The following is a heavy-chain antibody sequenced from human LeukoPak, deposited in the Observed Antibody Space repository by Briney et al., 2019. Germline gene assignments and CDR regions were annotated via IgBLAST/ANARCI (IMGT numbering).Heavy chain of an antibody. D-gene: IGHD3-10*01. CDR3: ARRVYYYGSGSYHSWFDP. J-gene: IGHJ5*02. CDR1: GYTFTSYD. CDR2: MNPNSGNT. V-gene: IGHV1-8*01. Sequence: GASVKVSCKASGYTFTSYDINWVRQATGQGLEWMGWMNPNSGNTGYAQKFQGRVTMTRNTSISTAYMELSSLRSEDTAVYYCARRVYYYGSGSYHSWFDPWGQGTLVTVSS.